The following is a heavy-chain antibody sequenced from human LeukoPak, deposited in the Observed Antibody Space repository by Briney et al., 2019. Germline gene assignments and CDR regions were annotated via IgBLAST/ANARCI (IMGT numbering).Heavy chain of an antibody. Sequence: GGSLRLSCAASGFGVSSNDMSWVRQVPGKGLEWVSGISWNSGSIGYADSVKGRFTISRDNAKNSLYLQMNSLRAEDTALYYCAKDIASSSTFGFDNWGQGTLVTVSS. V-gene: IGHV3-9*01. CDR3: AKDIASSSTFGFDN. CDR2: ISWNSGSI. D-gene: IGHD6-13*01. CDR1: GFGVSSND. J-gene: IGHJ4*02.